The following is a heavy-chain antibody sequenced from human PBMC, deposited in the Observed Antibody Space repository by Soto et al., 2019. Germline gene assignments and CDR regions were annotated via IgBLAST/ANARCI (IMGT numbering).Heavy chain of an antibody. CDR2: IIPIFGTA. CDR1: GGTFSSYA. Sequence: ASVKVSCKASGGTFSSYAISWVRQAPGQGLEWMGGIIPIFGTANYAQKFQGRVTITADESTSTAYMELSSLRSEDTAVYYCASVATMSFDAFDIWGKGTMVTVSS. CDR3: ASVATMSFDAFDI. V-gene: IGHV1-69*13. J-gene: IGHJ3*02. D-gene: IGHD5-12*01.